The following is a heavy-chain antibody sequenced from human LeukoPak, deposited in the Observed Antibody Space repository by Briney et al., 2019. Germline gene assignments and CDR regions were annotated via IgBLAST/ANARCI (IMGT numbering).Heavy chain of an antibody. D-gene: IGHD3-16*01. CDR3: AKGYYDYVWGSYYFDY. CDR2: ISGSGGST. V-gene: IGHV3-23*01. CDR1: GFTFSSYA. J-gene: IGHJ4*02. Sequence: GGSLRLSCAASGFTFSSYAMSWVRQAPGKGLEWVSAISGSGGSTYCADSVKGRFTISRDNSKNTLYLQMNSLRAEDTAVYYCAKGYYDYVWGSYYFDYWGQGTLVTVSS.